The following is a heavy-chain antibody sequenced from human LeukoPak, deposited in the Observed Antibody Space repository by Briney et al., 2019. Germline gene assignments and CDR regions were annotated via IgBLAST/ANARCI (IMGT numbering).Heavy chain of an antibody. D-gene: IGHD1-26*01. Sequence: ASVKVSCKASGYTFTSYDINWVRQATGQGLEWMGWMNPNSGNTGYAQKFQGRVTMTRNTSISTAYMELSSLRSEDTAVYYCARGSLLTLYSGSSHSWFDPWGQGTLVTVSS. CDR3: ARGSLLTLYSGSSHSWFDP. CDR1: GYTFTSYD. J-gene: IGHJ5*02. V-gene: IGHV1-8*01. CDR2: MNPNSGNT.